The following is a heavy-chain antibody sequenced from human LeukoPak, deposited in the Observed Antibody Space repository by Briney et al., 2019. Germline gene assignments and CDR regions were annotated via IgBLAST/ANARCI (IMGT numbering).Heavy chain of an antibody. Sequence: PGRSLRLSCAASGFTFSTYGMHWVRQAPGRGLEWVAVISYDGSNKYYADSVKGRFTISRDNSKNTLYLQMNSLGAEDTAVYYCARDPFAGFDPWGQGTLVTVSS. CDR2: ISYDGSNK. V-gene: IGHV3-30*03. CDR3: ARDPFAGFDP. CDR1: GFTFSTYG. J-gene: IGHJ5*02.